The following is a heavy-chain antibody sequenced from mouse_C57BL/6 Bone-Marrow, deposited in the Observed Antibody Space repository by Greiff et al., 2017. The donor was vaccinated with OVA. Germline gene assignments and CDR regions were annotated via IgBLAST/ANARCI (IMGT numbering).Heavy chain of an antibody. Sequence: VQLQQPEAELVRPGTSVKLSCKASGYTFTSYWMHWVKQRPGQGLEWIGVIDPSDSYTNYNQKFKGKATLTVDTSSSTAYMQLSSLTSEDSAVYYCARLYGNDYWGQGTTLTVSS. CDR2: IDPSDSYT. V-gene: IGHV1-59*01. CDR3: ARLYGNDY. D-gene: IGHD2-1*01. J-gene: IGHJ2*01. CDR1: GYTFTSYW.